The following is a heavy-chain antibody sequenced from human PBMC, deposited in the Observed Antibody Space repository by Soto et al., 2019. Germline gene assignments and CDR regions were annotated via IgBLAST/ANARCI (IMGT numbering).Heavy chain of an antibody. D-gene: IGHD2-8*01. CDR3: ATQPLLMVYATLDY. V-gene: IGHV4-39*01. CDR1: GGSLSSSSYY. CDR2: IYYSGST. J-gene: IGHJ4*02. Sequence: QLQLQESGPGLVKPSETLSLTCTVSGGSLSSSSYYWGWIRQPPGKGLEWIGSIYYSGSTYYNPSVKSRVTISVDTSKNQFYLKLSSVTAADTAGYYCATQPLLMVYATLDYWGQGTLVTVSS.